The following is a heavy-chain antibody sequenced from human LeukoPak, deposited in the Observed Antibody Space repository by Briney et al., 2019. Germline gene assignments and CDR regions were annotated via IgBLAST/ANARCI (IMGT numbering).Heavy chain of an antibody. CDR1: GYTFNSYG. Sequence: GASVNVSCKASGYTFNSYGISWVRQAPGQGLEWMGWISAYNGNKNYAQKLQGRVTMTTDTSTSTAYMELRSLRSDDTAVYYCARSAAAGTDIDYWGQGTLVTVSS. D-gene: IGHD6-13*01. V-gene: IGHV1-18*01. CDR2: ISAYNGNK. CDR3: ARSAAAGTDIDY. J-gene: IGHJ4*02.